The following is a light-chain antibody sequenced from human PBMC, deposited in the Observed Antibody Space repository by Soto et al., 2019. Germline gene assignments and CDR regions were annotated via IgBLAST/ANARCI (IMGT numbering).Light chain of an antibody. CDR2: EGS. CDR1: SSDVGSYNL. J-gene: IGLJ1*01. CDR3: SSYTSSRAYV. V-gene: IGLV2-14*02. Sequence: QSVLTHPASVSGSPGQSITISCTGTSSDVGSYNLVSWYQQHPGKAPKLMIYEGSKRPSGVSNRSSGSKSGSTASLTISGLQAEDEADYYCSSYTSSRAYVFGIGTKVTVL.